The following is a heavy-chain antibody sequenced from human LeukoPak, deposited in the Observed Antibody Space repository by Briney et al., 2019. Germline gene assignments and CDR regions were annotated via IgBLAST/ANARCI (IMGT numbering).Heavy chain of an antibody. CDR2: IYYSGST. J-gene: IGHJ4*02. V-gene: IGHV4-59*01. CDR3: ARDRTYGDYEFDY. CDR1: GGSISSYH. D-gene: IGHD4-17*01. Sequence: SETLSLTCTVSGGSISSYHWSWIRQPPGKGLEWIGYIYYSGSTNYNPSLKSRVTISVDTSKNQFSLKLSSVTAADTAVYYCARDRTYGDYEFDYWGQGTLVTVSS.